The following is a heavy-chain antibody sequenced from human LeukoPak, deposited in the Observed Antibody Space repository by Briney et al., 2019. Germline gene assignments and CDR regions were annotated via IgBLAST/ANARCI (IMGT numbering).Heavy chain of an antibody. CDR2: ISGSGGST. CDR1: GFTFSSYS. J-gene: IGHJ3*02. V-gene: IGHV3-23*01. D-gene: IGHD4-17*01. CDR3: AKDWASSRGDDYGDYGLPGGDAFDI. Sequence: GGSLRLSCAASGFTFSSYSMNWVRQVPGKGLEWVSAISGSGGSTYYADSVKGRFTISRDNSKNTLYLQMNSLRAEDTAVYYCAKDWASSRGDDYGDYGLPGGDAFDIWGQGTMVTVSS.